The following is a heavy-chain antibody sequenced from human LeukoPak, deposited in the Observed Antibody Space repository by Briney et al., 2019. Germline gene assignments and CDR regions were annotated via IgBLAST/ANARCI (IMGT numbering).Heavy chain of an antibody. V-gene: IGHV3-23*01. CDR2: ISDTGGNT. CDR1: GFTFSRYA. J-gene: IGHJ4*02. D-gene: IGHD3-22*01. Sequence: GGSLRLSCAASGFTFSRYAMSWVRQAPGKGLEWLSAISDTGGNTYYTDSVKGLFTISRDNPRNTLYLQMNSLRVEDTAFYYCATLVFDSSGYSYFGYWGQGTLVTVSS. CDR3: ATLVFDSSGYSYFGY.